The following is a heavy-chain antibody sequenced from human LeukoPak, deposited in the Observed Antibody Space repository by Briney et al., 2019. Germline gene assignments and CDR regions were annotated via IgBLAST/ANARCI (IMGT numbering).Heavy chain of an antibody. CDR1: GYTFTGYY. Sequence: ASVKVSCKASGYTFTGYYMHWVRQAPGQGLEWMGWINPNSGGTNYAQKFQGRVTMTRDTSISTAYMELSRLRSDDTAVYYCSRGVIRYYYYMEVWGKGTTVTVPS. J-gene: IGHJ6*03. CDR3: SRGVIRYYYYMEV. V-gene: IGHV1-2*02. CDR2: INPNSGGT. D-gene: IGHD3-10*01.